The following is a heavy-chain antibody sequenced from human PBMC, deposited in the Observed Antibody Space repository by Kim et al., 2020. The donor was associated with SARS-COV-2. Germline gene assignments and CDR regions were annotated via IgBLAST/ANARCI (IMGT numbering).Heavy chain of an antibody. D-gene: IGHD3-10*01. V-gene: IGHV4-4*02. Sequence: KSRVTISVDKSKNQFSLKLSSVTAADTAVYYCARAIGSGPAGSPYYMDVWGKGTTVTVSS. CDR3: ARAIGSGPAGSPYYMDV. J-gene: IGHJ6*03.